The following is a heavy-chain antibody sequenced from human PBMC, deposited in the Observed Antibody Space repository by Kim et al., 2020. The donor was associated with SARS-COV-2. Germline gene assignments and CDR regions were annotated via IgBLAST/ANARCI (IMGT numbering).Heavy chain of an antibody. CDR3: ARHPNYFTASDSFDI. D-gene: IGHD5-18*01. V-gene: IGHV4-61*01. J-gene: IGHJ3*02. CDR2: IYYSGST. Sequence: SETLSLTCTVSGGSVSSGSYYWSWIRQPPGKGLEWIGYIYYSGSTNYNPSLKSRVTISVDTSKNQFSLKLSSVTAADTAVYYCARHPNYFTASDSFDIWG. CDR1: GGSVSSGSYY.